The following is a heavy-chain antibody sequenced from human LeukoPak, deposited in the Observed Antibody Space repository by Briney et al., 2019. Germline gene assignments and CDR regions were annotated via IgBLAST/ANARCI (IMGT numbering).Heavy chain of an antibody. CDR3: AKVKYCGGDCFERFDY. CDR1: GFTVSSYA. J-gene: IGHJ4*02. CDR2: ISGSGGGT. V-gene: IGHV3-23*01. D-gene: IGHD2-21*02. Sequence: GGSLRLSCAASGFTVSSYAMSWVRQAPGKGLEWVSAISGSGGGTYYADSVKGRVTISRDNSKNTLYLQMNSLRAEDTAVYYCAKVKYCGGDCFERFDYWGQGTLVTVSS.